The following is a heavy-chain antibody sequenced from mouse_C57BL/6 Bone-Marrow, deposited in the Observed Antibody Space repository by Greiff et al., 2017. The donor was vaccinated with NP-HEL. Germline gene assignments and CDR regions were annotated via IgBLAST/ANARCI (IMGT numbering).Heavy chain of an antibody. CDR2: IDPNSGGT. CDR3: ARPLYYSYSAMDY. D-gene: IGHD2-12*01. Sequence: QVQLQQPGAELVKPGASVKLSCKASGYTFTSYWMHWVKQRPGRGLEWIGRIDPNSGGTKYNEKFKSKATLTVDKPSSTAYMHLSSLTSEDSAVYYCARPLYYSYSAMDYWGQGTSVTVSS. CDR1: GYTFTSYW. V-gene: IGHV1-72*01. J-gene: IGHJ4*01.